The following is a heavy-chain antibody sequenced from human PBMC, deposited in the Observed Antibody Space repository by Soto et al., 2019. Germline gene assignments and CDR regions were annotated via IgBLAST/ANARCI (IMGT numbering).Heavy chain of an antibody. J-gene: IGHJ6*04. V-gene: IGHV1-69*01. CDR1: GGTLRSHA. D-gene: IGHD3-3*01. Sequence: QVQLVQSGAEMKKPGSSVRVSCKASGGTLRSHAINWVRQAPGQGLEWMGGIIPIFGSPNYAQKCQDRDTITTYESSMTAYMEMSSLRSEDTAVYYSAGTVEIPYDHGMDVWGKGTTVAVSS. CDR3: AGTVEIPYDHGMDV. CDR2: IIPIFGSP.